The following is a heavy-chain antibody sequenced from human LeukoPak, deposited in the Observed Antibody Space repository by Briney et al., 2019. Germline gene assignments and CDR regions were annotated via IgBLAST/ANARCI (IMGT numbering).Heavy chain of an antibody. Sequence: SETLSLTCTVSGGSISSSSYYWGWSRQPPGKGLEWIGRIYYSGSTYYNPSLKSRVTISVAPSKTQLSLKLSSVTAADTAVYYCAREAITIFGVVRTQTTSGPHRFDPWGQGTLVTVSS. CDR1: GGSISSSSYY. CDR3: AREAITIFGVVRTQTTSGPHRFDP. V-gene: IGHV4-39*07. CDR2: IYYSGST. D-gene: IGHD3-3*01. J-gene: IGHJ5*02.